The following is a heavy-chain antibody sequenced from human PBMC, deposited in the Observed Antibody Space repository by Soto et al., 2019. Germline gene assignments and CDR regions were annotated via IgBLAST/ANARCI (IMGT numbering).Heavy chain of an antibody. Sequence: EVQLVESGGDLVQPGGSLRLSCVASGFTFNTYWMSWVRQAPGKGLEWVANIKEDGSGKYTVDSVKGLFTISRDNAKNLLYLQMNYLGAGDTAMYYCARFTRGSSGDYWGQGTLVTVSS. J-gene: IGHJ4*02. CDR3: ARFTRGSSGDY. V-gene: IGHV3-7*01. D-gene: IGHD6-25*01. CDR2: IKEDGSGK. CDR1: GFTFNTYW.